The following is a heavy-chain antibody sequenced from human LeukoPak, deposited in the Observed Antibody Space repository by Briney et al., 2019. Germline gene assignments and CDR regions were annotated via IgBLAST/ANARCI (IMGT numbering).Heavy chain of an antibody. Sequence: GESLKISCKGSGYSFTSYWIGWVRQMPGKGLEWMGIIYPGDSDTRYSPSFQGQVTISADKSISTAYPQWSSLKASDTAMYYCARLSVTTKAGVGYWGQGTLVTVPS. J-gene: IGHJ4*02. V-gene: IGHV5-51*03. CDR2: IYPGDSDT. D-gene: IGHD4-11*01. CDR3: ARLSVTTKAGVGY. CDR1: GYSFTSYW.